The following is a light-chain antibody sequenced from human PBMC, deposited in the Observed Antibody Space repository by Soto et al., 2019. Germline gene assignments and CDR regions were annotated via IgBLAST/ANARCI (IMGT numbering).Light chain of an antibody. CDR2: GAS. CDR3: QQYNNWPPSIT. CDR1: QSVSSN. J-gene: IGKJ5*01. Sequence: EIVMTQSPATLSVSPGERATLSCRASQSVSSNLAWYQQKPGQAPRLLIYGASTRATGIPARLSGSGSGTEFTLTISSLHSEDFAVYYCQQYNNWPPSITFGQGTRLEIK. V-gene: IGKV3-15*01.